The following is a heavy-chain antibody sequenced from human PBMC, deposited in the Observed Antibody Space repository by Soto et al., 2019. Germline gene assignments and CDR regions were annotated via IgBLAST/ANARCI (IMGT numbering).Heavy chain of an antibody. J-gene: IGHJ4*02. CDR1: GGSISSGDYC. D-gene: IGHD3-10*01. Sequence: SETLSLTCTVSGGSISSGDYCWSWIRQPPGKGLEWIGYIYYSGSTYYNPSLKSRVTISVDTSKNQFSLKLSSVTAADTAVYYCARDLWFGESFRYYFDYWAQGTLVTSPQ. CDR3: ARDLWFGESFRYYFDY. V-gene: IGHV4-30-4*01. CDR2: IYYSGST.